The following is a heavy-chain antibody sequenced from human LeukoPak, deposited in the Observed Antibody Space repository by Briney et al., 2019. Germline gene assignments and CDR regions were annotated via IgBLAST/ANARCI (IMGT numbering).Heavy chain of an antibody. CDR2: IKQDGSEK. CDR3: ARGGGYYYDSSGYYAPDAFDI. D-gene: IGHD3-22*01. J-gene: IGHJ3*02. V-gene: IGHV3-7*01. Sequence: SWVRQAPGKGLEWVANIKQDGSEKYYVDSVKGRFTISRDNVKNSLYLQMNSLRAEDTAVYYCARGGGYYYDSSGYYAPDAFDIWGQGTMVTVSS.